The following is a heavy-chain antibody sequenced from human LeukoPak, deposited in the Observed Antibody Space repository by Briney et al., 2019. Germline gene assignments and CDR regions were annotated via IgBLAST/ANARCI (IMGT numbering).Heavy chain of an antibody. CDR2: IYTSGST. CDR3: ARDYYDSSGSDLDYYYYMDV. V-gene: IGHV4-4*07. CDR1: GGSISSYY. Sequence: SETLSLTCTVSGGSISSYYWSWIRQPAGKGLEWIGRIYTSGSTNYNPSLKSRVTMSVDTSKNQFSLKLSSVTAADTAVYYCARDYYDSSGSDLDYYYYMDVRGKGTTVTVSS. J-gene: IGHJ6*03. D-gene: IGHD3-22*01.